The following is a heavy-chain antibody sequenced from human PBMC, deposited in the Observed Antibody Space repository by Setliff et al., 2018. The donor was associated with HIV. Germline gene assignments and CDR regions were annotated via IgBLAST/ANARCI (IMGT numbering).Heavy chain of an antibody. V-gene: IGHV3-74*01. CDR2: ISSDGSST. Sequence: GGSLRLSCAASGFTFSSYWMHWVRQAPGKGLVWVSRISSDGSSTGYADSVKGRFTISRDNAKNTLQLQLNSLRAEDTAVYYCAREGIAVTARGNWFDPWGQGTLVTVSS. CDR3: AREGIAVTARGNWFDP. CDR1: GFTFSSYW. D-gene: IGHD6-19*01. J-gene: IGHJ5*02.